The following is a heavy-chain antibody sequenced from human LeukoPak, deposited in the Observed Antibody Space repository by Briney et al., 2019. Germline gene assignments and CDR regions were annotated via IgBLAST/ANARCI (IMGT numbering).Heavy chain of an antibody. D-gene: IGHD4-23*01. CDR1: GFTFGTYG. CDR3: AKNSEASPKYFDH. V-gene: IGHV3-23*01. J-gene: IGHJ4*02. Sequence: PGGTLRLSCAASGFTFGTYGMSWVRQAPGKGLEWVSSVSDTAGSIYYADSVKGRFTISRDNSKNTLYLQMNSLRADDTAVYYCAKNSEASPKYFDHWGQGTLVTVSS. CDR2: VSDTAGSI.